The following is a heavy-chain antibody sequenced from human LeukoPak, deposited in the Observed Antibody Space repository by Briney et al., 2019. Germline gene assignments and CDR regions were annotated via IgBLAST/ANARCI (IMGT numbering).Heavy chain of an antibody. V-gene: IGHV3-74*01. CDR2: INFDGSDT. D-gene: IGHD4-23*01. CDR1: GSTLSGYW. J-gene: IGHJ4*02. Sequence: GGPLRLSCAASGSTLSGYWMHWVRQAPGKGLVWVSRINFDGSDTSYADSVKGRFTISRDNAKNTLYLQMNSLRAEDTAVYYCARIMDAVVTPGSDYWGQGTLVTVSS. CDR3: ARIMDAVVTPGSDY.